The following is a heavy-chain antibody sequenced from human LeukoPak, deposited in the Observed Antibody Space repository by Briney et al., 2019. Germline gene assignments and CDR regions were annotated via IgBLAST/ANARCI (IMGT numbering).Heavy chain of an antibody. V-gene: IGHV1-8*01. CDR2: MNPNSGDT. Sequence: ASVKVSCKASGYTFTSFDINWVRQATGQGLEWMGWMNPNSGDTGFAQKFQGRVTMTRDTSTSTVYMELSSLRSEDTAVYYCAREQIGVNQNWFDPWGQGTLVTVSS. D-gene: IGHD3-22*01. CDR3: AREQIGVNQNWFDP. J-gene: IGHJ5*02. CDR1: GYTFTSFD.